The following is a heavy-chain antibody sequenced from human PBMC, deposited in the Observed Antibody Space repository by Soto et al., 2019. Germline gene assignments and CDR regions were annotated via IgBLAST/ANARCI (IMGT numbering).Heavy chain of an antibody. Sequence: QVQLQESGPGLVKPSQTLSLTCTVSGGSISSGGYYWSWIRQHPGKGLEWIGYIYYTGSTYYNPSLTIRVTISVDTSKNQFSLKLSSVTAADTAVYYCATVEDCGGDCPIEAFEIWGQGTMVTVSS. CDR3: ATVEDCGGDCPIEAFEI. CDR2: IYYTGST. J-gene: IGHJ3*02. CDR1: GGSISSGGYY. D-gene: IGHD2-21*02. V-gene: IGHV4-31*03.